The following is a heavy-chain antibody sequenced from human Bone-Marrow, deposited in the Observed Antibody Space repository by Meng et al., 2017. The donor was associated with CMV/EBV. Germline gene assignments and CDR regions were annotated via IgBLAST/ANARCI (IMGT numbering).Heavy chain of an antibody. D-gene: IGHD3-10*01. Sequence: GGSLRLSCAASGFTFDDYAMHWVRQAPGKGLEWVSLISWDGGSTYYADSVKGRFTISRDNSKNSLYLQMNSLRAEDTALYYCAKDMTPYGSGSYPDYGMDVWGQGTTVTVSS. J-gene: IGHJ6*02. CDR2: ISWDGGST. V-gene: IGHV3-43D*03. CDR1: GFTFDDYA. CDR3: AKDMTPYGSGSYPDYGMDV.